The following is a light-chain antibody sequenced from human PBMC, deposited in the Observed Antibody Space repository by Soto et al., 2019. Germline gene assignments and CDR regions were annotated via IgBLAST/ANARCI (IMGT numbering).Light chain of an antibody. CDR3: QQYTTSLLT. CDR1: QNINNNY. V-gene: IGKV3-20*01. CDR2: GAS. Sequence: EIVLTQSPGTLSLSPGEGATLSCRASQNINNNYLAWYQQKPGQAPRLLIHGASSRAAGIPDRFSGSGSGTDFTLNISRLEPEDFAVYYCQQYTTSLLTFGGGTKVEIK. J-gene: IGKJ4*01.